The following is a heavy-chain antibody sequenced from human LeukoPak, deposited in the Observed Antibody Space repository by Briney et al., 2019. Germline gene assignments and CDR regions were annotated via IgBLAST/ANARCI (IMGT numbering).Heavy chain of an antibody. V-gene: IGHV3-23*01. D-gene: IGHD3-10*01. CDR3: ATDYYGSGSYYIREDY. CDR2: ISGSGGST. CDR1: GFTLSSYS. Sequence: GGSLRLSCVGSGFTLSSYSMNWVRQAPGKGLEWVSAISGSGGSTYYADSVKGRFTISRDNSKNTLYLQMNSLRAEDTAVYYCATDYYGSGSYYIREDYWGQGTLVTVSS. J-gene: IGHJ4*02.